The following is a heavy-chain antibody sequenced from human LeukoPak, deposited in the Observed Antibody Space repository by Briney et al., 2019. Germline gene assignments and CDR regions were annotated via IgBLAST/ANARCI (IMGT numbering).Heavy chain of an antibody. Sequence: GGSLRLSCAASGFTVSSNYMTWVRQAPGKGLEWVSVIYSGGSTYYTDSVKGRFTISRDNSKNALYLQMNNLRAEDTAVYYCATARGVFDIWGQGTMVTVSS. J-gene: IGHJ3*02. CDR3: ATARGVFDI. CDR2: IYSGGST. V-gene: IGHV3-66*01. CDR1: GFTVSSNY. D-gene: IGHD2-15*01.